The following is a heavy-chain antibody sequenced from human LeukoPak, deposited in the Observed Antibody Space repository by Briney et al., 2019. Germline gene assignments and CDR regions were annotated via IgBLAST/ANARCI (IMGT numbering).Heavy chain of an antibody. CDR3: ARHLYSHDYDY. V-gene: IGHV4-59*01. CDR2: IYYSGST. J-gene: IGHJ4*02. Sequence: SETLSLTCTVFGGSISSYYWSWIRQPPGKGLEWIGYIYYSGSTNYNPSLKSRVTISVDTSKNQFSLKLSSVTAADTAVYYCARHLYSHDYDYWGQGTLVTVSS. CDR1: GGSISSYY. D-gene: IGHD5-18*01.